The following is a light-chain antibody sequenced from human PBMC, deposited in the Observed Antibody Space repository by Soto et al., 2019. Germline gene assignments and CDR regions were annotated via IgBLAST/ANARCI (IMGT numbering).Light chain of an antibody. V-gene: IGKV3-20*01. CDR2: GAS. Sequence: EIVLTQSPGTLSLSPGERATLSCRASQSVSSSYLAWYQQKPGQAPRLLIYGASSRATGIPDRFSGSGSGTDFTLTISRLEPEVFAVYSCQQYGSSRTFGQGTKVDIK. J-gene: IGKJ1*01. CDR1: QSVSSSY. CDR3: QQYGSSRT.